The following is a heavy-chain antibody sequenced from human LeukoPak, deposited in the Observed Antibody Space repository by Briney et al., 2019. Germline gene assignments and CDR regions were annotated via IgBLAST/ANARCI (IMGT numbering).Heavy chain of an antibody. D-gene: IGHD6-19*01. CDR1: GFTFSSYG. V-gene: IGHV3-30*02. CDR3: AKDRTPPSYSSGWYYFDS. Sequence: GGSLRLSCAASGFTFSSYGMHWVRQAPGKGLEWVAFIRNDGINEYYADSVQGRFTISRDTSKNTLFLQMNSLRGEDTAVYYCAKDRTPPSYSSGWYYFDSWGQGTLVTVSS. CDR2: IRNDGINE. J-gene: IGHJ4*02.